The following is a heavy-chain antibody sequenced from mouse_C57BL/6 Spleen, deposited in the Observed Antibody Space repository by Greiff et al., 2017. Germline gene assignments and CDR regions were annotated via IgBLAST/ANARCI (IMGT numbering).Heavy chain of an antibody. D-gene: IGHD1-1*01. CDR3: ARSGDGSSLLYY. J-gene: IGHJ2*01. CDR2: IYPGDGYT. Sequence: QVQLQQSGPELVKPGASVKISCKASGYAFSSSWMNWVKQRPGKGLEWIGRIYPGDGYTNYNGKFKGKATLTADKSSSTAYMRLRSLTSEDSAVYFCARSGDGSSLLYYWGQGTTLTVSS. V-gene: IGHV1-82*01. CDR1: GYAFSSSW.